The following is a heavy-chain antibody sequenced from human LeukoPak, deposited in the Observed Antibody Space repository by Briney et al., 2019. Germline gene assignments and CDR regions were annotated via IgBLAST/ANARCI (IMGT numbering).Heavy chain of an antibody. J-gene: IGHJ5*02. Sequence: SATLSLTCTVSGGSISSSSYYWGWIRQPPGKGLEWIGSIYYSGSAYYNPSLKSRVTISVDTSKNQFSLKLSSVTAADTAVYYCARHRNEEFDPWGQGTLVSVSS. CDR2: IYYSGSA. D-gene: IGHD2-8*01. V-gene: IGHV4-39*01. CDR1: GGSISSSSYY. CDR3: ARHRNEEFDP.